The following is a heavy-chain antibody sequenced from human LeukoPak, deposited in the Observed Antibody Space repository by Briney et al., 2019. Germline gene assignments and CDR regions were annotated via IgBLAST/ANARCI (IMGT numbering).Heavy chain of an antibody. CDR3: AKDREAGFGGFDAFDI. J-gene: IGHJ3*02. D-gene: IGHD3-3*01. CDR2: VSWNTGSM. Sequence: GGSLRLSCAASGFTFDDYAMHWVRQPPGKGLEWVSGVSWNTGSMGYADSVKGRFTISRDNAKNSLYLQMNSLRAEDTALYYCAKDREAGFGGFDAFDIWGQGTMVTVSS. CDR1: GFTFDDYA. V-gene: IGHV3-9*01.